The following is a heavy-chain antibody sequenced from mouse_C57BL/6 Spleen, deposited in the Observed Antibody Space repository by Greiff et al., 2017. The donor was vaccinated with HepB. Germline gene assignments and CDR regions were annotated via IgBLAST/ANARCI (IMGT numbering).Heavy chain of an antibody. D-gene: IGHD1-1*01. V-gene: IGHV7-3*01. CDR1: GFTFTDYY. Sequence: EVKLVESGGGLVQPGGSLSLSCAASGFTFTDYYMSWVRQPPGKALEWLGFIRNKANGYTTEYSASMKGRFTISRDNSQSILYLQMNALRAEDSATYYCARYYYGSRGYFDYWGQGTTLTVSS. CDR2: IRNKANGYTT. CDR3: ARYYYGSRGYFDY. J-gene: IGHJ2*01.